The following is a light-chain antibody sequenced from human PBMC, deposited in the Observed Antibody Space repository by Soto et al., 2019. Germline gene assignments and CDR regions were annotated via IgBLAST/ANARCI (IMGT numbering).Light chain of an antibody. CDR3: ASWDDSLNGPV. J-gene: IGLJ3*02. CDR2: SIN. CDR1: SPNIGSNF. V-gene: IGLV1-44*01. Sequence: QSMVTQPPSASGTPGQRVTISCSGSSPNIGSNFVSWYQRLPGTAPKLLIYSINQRPSGVPDRFSGSKSGSSASLAISGLQSEDEADYFCASWDDSLNGPVFGGGTKLTVL.